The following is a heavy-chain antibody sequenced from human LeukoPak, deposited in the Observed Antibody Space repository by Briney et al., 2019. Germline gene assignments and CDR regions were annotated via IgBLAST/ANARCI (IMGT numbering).Heavy chain of an antibody. J-gene: IGHJ4*02. Sequence: GGSLRLSCAASGFTFSSYAMSWVRQAPGKGLEWVSGISGSGGDTYYADSVKGRFTISRDNSKNTLNLQMNSLRAEDTALYYCAKDQNYESSGYYGGFDYWGQGTLVTVSS. CDR1: GFTFSSYA. D-gene: IGHD3-22*01. V-gene: IGHV3-23*01. CDR2: ISGSGGDT. CDR3: AKDQNYESSGYYGGFDY.